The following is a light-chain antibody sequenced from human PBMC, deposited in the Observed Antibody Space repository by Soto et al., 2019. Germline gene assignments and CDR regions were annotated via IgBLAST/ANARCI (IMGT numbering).Light chain of an antibody. CDR2: GAS. CDR1: QSVSSNY. CDR3: QQYESFFPLT. Sequence: EIVLTQSPGTLSLSPGERATLSCRASQSVSSNYLAWYQQKPGQAPRLLIYGASSRATGIPDRLSGSGSGTDFTLTIRRLEPEDFATYHCQQYESFFPLTFGGGTKVDIK. V-gene: IGKV3-20*01. J-gene: IGKJ4*01.